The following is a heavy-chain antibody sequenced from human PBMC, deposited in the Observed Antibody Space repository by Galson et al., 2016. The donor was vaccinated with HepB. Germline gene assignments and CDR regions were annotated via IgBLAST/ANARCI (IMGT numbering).Heavy chain of an antibody. J-gene: IGHJ3*01. CDR2: INWDSTGI. CDR3: AKVPSMVRGF. D-gene: IGHD3-10*01. V-gene: IGHV3-9*01. Sequence: SLRLSCAASGFTFDDYAMHWVRQAPGKGLEWVSGINWDSTGIDYADSVKGRFTISRDNSKKTLYLQMNSLRAEDTAVYYCAKVPSMVRGFWGQGTMVTVSS. CDR1: GFTFDDYA.